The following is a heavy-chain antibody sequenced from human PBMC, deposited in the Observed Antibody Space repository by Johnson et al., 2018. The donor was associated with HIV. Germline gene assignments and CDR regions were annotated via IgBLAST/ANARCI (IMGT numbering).Heavy chain of an antibody. Sequence: GLVQPGGSLRLSCAASGFTFSSYWMSWVRQAPGKGLEWVANIKQDGSEKYYVDSVKGRFTISRDNAKNSLYLQMNSLRAEDTAVYYCARDLLGMDDAFDIWGQGTMVTDSS. CDR3: ARDLLGMDDAFDI. CDR2: IKQDGSEK. D-gene: IGHD7-27*01. J-gene: IGHJ3*02. CDR1: GFTFSSYW. V-gene: IGHV3-7*01.